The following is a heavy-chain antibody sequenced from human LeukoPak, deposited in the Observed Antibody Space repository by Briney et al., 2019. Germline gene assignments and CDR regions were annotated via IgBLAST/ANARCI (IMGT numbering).Heavy chain of an antibody. CDR3: ARGPGVRGYYYMDV. V-gene: IGHV3-21*04. CDR2: ISSTGIYL. CDR1: GFTFSRYA. Sequence: GGTLRLSCAASGFTFSRYARNWVRQAPGKGLEWVSSISSTGIYLDYADSVKGRLSIYRDNAKNSLYLQMNSLRAEDTAVYYCARGPGVRGYYYMDVWGKGTTVTISS. J-gene: IGHJ6*03. D-gene: IGHD3-10*01.